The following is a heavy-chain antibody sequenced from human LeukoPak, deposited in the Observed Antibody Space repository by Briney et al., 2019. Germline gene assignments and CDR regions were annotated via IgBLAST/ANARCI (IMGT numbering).Heavy chain of an antibody. CDR2: VDPEDGET. V-gene: IGHV1-69-2*01. J-gene: IGHJ2*01. CDR3: ATDRARNVYKFWYFDL. D-gene: IGHD5-24*01. CDR1: GYTFTDYY. Sequence: GASVKISCMISGYTFTDYYIHWVRQAPGTGLEWVGLVDPEDGETKYAEKFQGRSTMTADTSTLTVYLELYSLRSEDTAIFYCATDRARNVYKFWYFDLWGRGTLVTVSS.